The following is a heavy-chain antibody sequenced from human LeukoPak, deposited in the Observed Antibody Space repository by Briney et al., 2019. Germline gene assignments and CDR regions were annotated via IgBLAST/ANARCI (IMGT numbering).Heavy chain of an antibody. CDR1: GLTFTSYG. J-gene: IGHJ3*02. D-gene: IGHD3-10*01. CDR2: IDTSGSYI. CDR3: ARGRSITLLRGVAMSDGFDI. Sequence: GGSLRLSCTASGLTFTSYGMNWVHQAPGEGLEWVSFIDTSGSYIDYGDSLKGRVNISRDNAKNSLYLQMNGLRAEDTAVYYCARGRSITLLRGVAMSDGFDIWGQGAMVTVSS. V-gene: IGHV3-21*01.